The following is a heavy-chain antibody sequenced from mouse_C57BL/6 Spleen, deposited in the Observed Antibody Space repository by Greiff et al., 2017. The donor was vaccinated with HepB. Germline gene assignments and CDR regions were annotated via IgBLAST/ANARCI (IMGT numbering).Heavy chain of an antibody. Sequence: EVKLVESEGGLVQPGSSMKLSCTASGFTFSDYYMAWVRQVPEKGLEWVANINYDGSSTYYLDSLKSRFIISRDNAKNILYLQMSSLKSEDTATYYCATRGYDYDGGYFDYWGQGTTLTVSS. CDR3: ATRGYDYDGGYFDY. V-gene: IGHV5-16*01. CDR1: GFTFSDYY. D-gene: IGHD2-4*01. CDR2: INYDGSST. J-gene: IGHJ2*01.